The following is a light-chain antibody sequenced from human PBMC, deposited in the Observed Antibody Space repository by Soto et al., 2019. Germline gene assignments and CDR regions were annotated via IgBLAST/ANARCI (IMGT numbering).Light chain of an antibody. Sequence: EIVLTQSPGTLSLSPGERATLSCRASQSVSSSYLAWYQQKPGQAPRLLIYGASSRATGIPDRFSGSGSGTDFTLTISRLEPEDFAVYYCQQYGSSPQTFGQGTKL. CDR3: QQYGSSPQT. CDR1: QSVSSSY. V-gene: IGKV3-20*01. J-gene: IGKJ1*01. CDR2: GAS.